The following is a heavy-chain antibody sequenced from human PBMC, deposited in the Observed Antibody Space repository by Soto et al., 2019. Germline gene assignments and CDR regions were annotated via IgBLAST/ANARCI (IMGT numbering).Heavy chain of an antibody. CDR3: ARDYYDSSGYYYSYYFDY. V-gene: IGHV3-53*02. Sequence: EVQLVETGGGLIQPGGSLRLSCAASGFTVSSNYMSWVRQAPGKGLELVSVIYSGGSTYYADSVKGRFTISRDNSKNTLFLQMSSLRAEDMAVYYCARDYYDSSGYYYSYYFDYWGQGTLVTVSS. D-gene: IGHD3-22*01. CDR1: GFTVSSNY. CDR2: IYSGGST. J-gene: IGHJ4*02.